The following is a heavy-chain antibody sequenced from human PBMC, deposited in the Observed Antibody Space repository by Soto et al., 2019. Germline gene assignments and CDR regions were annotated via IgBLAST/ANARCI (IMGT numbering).Heavy chain of an antibody. V-gene: IGHV2-5*02. CDR1: GFSLSTSGVG. Sequence: QITLKESGPTLVKPTQTLTLTCTFSGFSLSTSGVGVGWIRQPPGKALEWLALIYWDDDKRYSPSLKSRLTITKDTSKNQVVLTMTNMDPVDTATYYCAHSKGSVAQRERIGYYYYYMDVWGKGTTVTVSS. CDR3: AHSKGSVAQRERIGYYYYYMDV. D-gene: IGHD2-15*01. CDR2: IYWDDDK. J-gene: IGHJ6*03.